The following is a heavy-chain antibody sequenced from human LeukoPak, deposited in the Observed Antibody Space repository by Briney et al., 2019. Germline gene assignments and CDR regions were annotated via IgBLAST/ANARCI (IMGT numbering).Heavy chain of an antibody. Sequence: SETLSLTCAASGGSISSGGYSWGWIRQPPGKGLESIGYIYHSGSTYYNPSLKSRVTMSVDRSNNQFSLKLSSVTAADTAVYYCARAPTYYYDSSGYYAPYFDYWGQGTLVTVSS. V-gene: IGHV4-30-2*01. CDR3: ARAPTYYYDSSGYYAPYFDY. CDR1: GGSISSGGYS. D-gene: IGHD3-22*01. J-gene: IGHJ4*02. CDR2: IYHSGST.